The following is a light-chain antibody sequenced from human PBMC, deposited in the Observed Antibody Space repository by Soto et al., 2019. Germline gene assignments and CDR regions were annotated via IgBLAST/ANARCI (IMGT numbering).Light chain of an antibody. Sequence: EIVLTQSPGTLSLSPGERATLSCRASQSVSSSYLAWYQQKPGQAPRLLIYGASSRATGIPDRFSGSGSGTDFTLTISRLEPEDLAVYYCQQDGSSPPYTFGQGTKREIK. CDR1: QSVSSSY. CDR2: GAS. CDR3: QQDGSSPPYT. V-gene: IGKV3-20*01. J-gene: IGKJ2*01.